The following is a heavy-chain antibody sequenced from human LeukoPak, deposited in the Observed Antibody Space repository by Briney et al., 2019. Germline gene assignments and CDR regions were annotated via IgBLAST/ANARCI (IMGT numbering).Heavy chain of an antibody. CDR1: GFTFSSYA. CDR2: INHSGST. J-gene: IGHJ4*02. Sequence: GSLRLSCAASGFTFSSYAMSWVRQAPGKGLEWIGEINHSGSTNYNPSLKSRVTISVDTSKNQFSLKLSSVTAADTAVYYCARRPKAAAGRAPFGYWGQGTLVTVSS. D-gene: IGHD6-13*01. V-gene: IGHV4-34*01. CDR3: ARRPKAAAGRAPFGY.